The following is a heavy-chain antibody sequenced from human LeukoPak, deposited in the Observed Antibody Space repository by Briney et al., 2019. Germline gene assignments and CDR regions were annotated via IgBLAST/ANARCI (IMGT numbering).Heavy chain of an antibody. D-gene: IGHD3-10*01. J-gene: IGHJ6*02. CDR1: GFTFSNAW. CDR2: INKDGTEK. Sequence: PGGSLRLSCAASGFTFSNAWMSWVRQAPGKGLEWVANINKDGTEKYYMDSVRGRFTISRDNAQNSLYLQMSSLRADDTAVYYCAREDGSGTDRLHYYGMDVWGQGTTVTVSS. V-gene: IGHV3-7*01. CDR3: AREDGSGTDRLHYYGMDV.